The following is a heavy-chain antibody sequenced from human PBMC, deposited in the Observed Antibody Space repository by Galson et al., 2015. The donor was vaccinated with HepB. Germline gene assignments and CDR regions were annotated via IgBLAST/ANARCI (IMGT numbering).Heavy chain of an antibody. D-gene: IGHD3-3*01. CDR1: GFTFSSYS. Sequence: SLRLSCAASGFTFSSYSMNWVRQAPGKGLEWVSSISSSSSYIYYADSVKGRFTISRDNAKNSLYLQMNSLRAEDTAVYYCARHLDYDFWSGEYYYYYYYMDVWGKGTTVTVSS. J-gene: IGHJ6*03. CDR3: ARHLDYDFWSGEYYYYYYYMDV. V-gene: IGHV3-21*01. CDR2: ISSSSSYI.